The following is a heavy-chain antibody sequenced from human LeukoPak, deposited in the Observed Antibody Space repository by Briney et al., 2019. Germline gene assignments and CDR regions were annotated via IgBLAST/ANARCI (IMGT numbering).Heavy chain of an antibody. Sequence: ASVKVSCKASGGTFSSYAISWVRQAPGQGLEWMGGIIPIFGTTNYARKFRARVTITTDESTSTAYMELSSLRSEDRAIYYCAITIDGFQLLSYFNYWGQGTQVTVSS. J-gene: IGHJ4*02. CDR3: AITIDGFQLLSYFNY. V-gene: IGHV1-69*05. CDR2: IIPIFGTT. D-gene: IGHD3-10*01. CDR1: GGTFSSYA.